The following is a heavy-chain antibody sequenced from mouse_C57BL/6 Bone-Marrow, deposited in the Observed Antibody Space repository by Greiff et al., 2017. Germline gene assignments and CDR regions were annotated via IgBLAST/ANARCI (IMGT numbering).Heavy chain of an antibody. Sequence: DVKLQESGPVLVKPGASVKMSCKASGYTFTDYYMNWVKQSHGKSLEWIGVINPYNGGTSYNQKFKGKATLTVDKSSSTAYMELNSLTSEDSAVYYCARRYYYFDYWGQGTTLTVSS. CDR1: GYTFTDYY. J-gene: IGHJ2*01. CDR2: INPYNGGT. D-gene: IGHD1-1*01. V-gene: IGHV1-19*01. CDR3: ARRYYYFDY.